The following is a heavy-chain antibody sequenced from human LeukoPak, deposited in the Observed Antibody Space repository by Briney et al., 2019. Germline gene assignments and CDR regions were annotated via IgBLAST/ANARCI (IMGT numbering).Heavy chain of an antibody. D-gene: IGHD3-3*01. CDR2: ISYDGSNK. V-gene: IGHV3-30*18. CDR3: AKEGPGYDFWSGYYFDY. Sequence: GGSLRLSCAASGFTFSSYSMNWVRQAPGKGLEWVAVISYDGSNKYYADSVKGRFTISRDNSKNTLYLQMNSLRAEDTAVYYCAKEGPGYDFWSGYYFDYWGQGTLVTVSS. J-gene: IGHJ4*02. CDR1: GFTFSSYS.